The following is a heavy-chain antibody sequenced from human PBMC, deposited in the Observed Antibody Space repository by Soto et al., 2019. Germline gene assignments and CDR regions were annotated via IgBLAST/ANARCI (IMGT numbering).Heavy chain of an antibody. V-gene: IGHV3-74*01. CDR2: INSDGSST. D-gene: IGHD3-3*01. CDR1: GFTFSSYW. Sequence: LRLSFAASGFTFSSYWMHWVRQAPWKGLVWVSRINSDGSSTSYADSVKGRFTISRDNAKNTLYLQMNSLRAEDTAVYYCARMNVGYYDFWSGSYNWFDPWGQGTLVTVSS. CDR3: ARMNVGYYDFWSGSYNWFDP. J-gene: IGHJ5*02.